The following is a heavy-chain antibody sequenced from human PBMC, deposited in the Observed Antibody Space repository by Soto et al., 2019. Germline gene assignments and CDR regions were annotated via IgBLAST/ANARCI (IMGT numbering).Heavy chain of an antibody. J-gene: IGHJ4*02. CDR2: ISGSGGST. CDR1: GFTFSSYA. D-gene: IGHD3-10*01. V-gene: IGHV3-23*01. CDR3: AKGANYYGSGSYFDYFDY. Sequence: EVQLLESGGGLVQPGGSLRLSCAASGFTFSSYAMSWVRQAPGKGLEWVSAISGSGGSTYYADSVKGRFTISRDNSKNTLYLQMNSLRAEDTAVYYCAKGANYYGSGSYFDYFDYWGQGTLVTVSS.